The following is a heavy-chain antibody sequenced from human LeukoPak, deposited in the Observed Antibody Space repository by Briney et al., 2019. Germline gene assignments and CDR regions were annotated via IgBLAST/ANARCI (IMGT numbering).Heavy chain of an antibody. CDR3: ARGHSSGWCASFDY. CDR2: INPNSGGT. Sequence: GASVKVSCKASGYTFTSYYMHWVRQAPGQGLEWMGWINPNSGGTNYAQKFQGRVTMTRDTSISIAYMELSRLRSDDTAVYYCARGHSSGWCASFDYWGQGTLVTVSS. V-gene: IGHV1-2*02. D-gene: IGHD6-19*01. J-gene: IGHJ4*02. CDR1: GYTFTSYY.